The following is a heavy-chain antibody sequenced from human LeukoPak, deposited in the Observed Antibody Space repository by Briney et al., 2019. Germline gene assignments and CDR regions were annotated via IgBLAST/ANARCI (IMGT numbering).Heavy chain of an antibody. V-gene: IGHV1-69*05. CDR3: ARDGGSSTIFGVVIPYFDY. CDR1: GGTFSSYA. J-gene: IGHJ4*02. CDR2: IIPIFGTA. Sequence: SVKVSCKASGGTFSSYAISWVRQAPGQGLEWMGGIIPIFGTANYAQKFQGRVTITTDESTSTAYMELSSLRSEDTAVCYCARDGGSSTIFGVVIPYFDYWGQGTLVTVSS. D-gene: IGHD3-3*01.